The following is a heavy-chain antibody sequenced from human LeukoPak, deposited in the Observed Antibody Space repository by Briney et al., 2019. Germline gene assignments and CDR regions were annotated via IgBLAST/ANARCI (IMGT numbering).Heavy chain of an antibody. Sequence: KSSETLSLTCSVSGSSISGYYWSWLRQPPGKGLKWIGYISDSGSTNYNPSLKSRVTVSVDMSKNQLSLKLSSVTAADTAVYYCARGRRDPLWGRGALVTVSS. J-gene: IGHJ2*01. V-gene: IGHV4-59*12. D-gene: IGHD5-24*01. CDR3: ARGRRDPL. CDR1: GSSISGYY. CDR2: ISDSGST.